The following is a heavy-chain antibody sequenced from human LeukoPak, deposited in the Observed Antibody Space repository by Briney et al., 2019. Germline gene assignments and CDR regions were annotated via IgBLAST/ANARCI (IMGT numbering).Heavy chain of an antibody. Sequence: ASVKVSCKASGFTFNAYNIHWVRQAPGQGLEWMGWINPKSGGANYAQKFQGRVTMTWDTSISTAYMELSRLRSDDTAVYYCARDALAVAQLDYWGQGTLVTVSS. CDR3: ARDALAVAQLDY. D-gene: IGHD6-19*01. CDR1: GFTFNAYN. CDR2: INPKSGGA. J-gene: IGHJ4*02. V-gene: IGHV1-2*02.